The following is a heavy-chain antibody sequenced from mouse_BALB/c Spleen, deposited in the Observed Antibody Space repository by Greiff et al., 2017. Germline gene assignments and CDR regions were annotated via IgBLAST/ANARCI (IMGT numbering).Heavy chain of an antibody. Sequence: VQLQQSGAELVRPGTSVKVSCKASGYAFTNYLIEWVKQRPGQGLEWIGVINPGSGGTNYNEKFKGKATLTADKSSSTAYMQLSSLTSDDSAVYFCARQLEDYWGQGTTLTVSS. J-gene: IGHJ2*01. CDR3: ARQLEDY. V-gene: IGHV1-54*01. D-gene: IGHD1-3*01. CDR2: INPGSGGT. CDR1: GYAFTNYL.